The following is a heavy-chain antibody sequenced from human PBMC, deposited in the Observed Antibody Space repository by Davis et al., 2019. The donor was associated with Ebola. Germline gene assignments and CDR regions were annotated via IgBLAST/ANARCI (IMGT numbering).Heavy chain of an antibody. CDR1: GGTFSSYA. Sequence: AASVKVSCKASGGTFSSYAISWVRQAPGQGLEWMGGIIPFFGTANYAQKFQGRVTITADESTSTAYMELSSLRSEDTAVYYCASARIGFRWIEFDYWGQGTLVTVSS. CDR3: ASARIGFRWIEFDY. J-gene: IGHJ4*02. V-gene: IGHV1-69*13. D-gene: IGHD1-1*01. CDR2: IIPFFGTA.